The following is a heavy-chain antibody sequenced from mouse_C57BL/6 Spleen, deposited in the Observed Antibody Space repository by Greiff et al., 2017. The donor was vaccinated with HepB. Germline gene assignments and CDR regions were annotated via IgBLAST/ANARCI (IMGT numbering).Heavy chain of an antibody. CDR2: IIYDGSST. CDR1: GFTFSDYY. V-gene: IGHV5-16*01. J-gene: IGHJ4*01. Sequence: EVKLVESEGGLVQPGSSMKLSCTASGFTFSDYYMAWVRQVPEKGLEWVANIIYDGSSTYYLDSLKSRFIISRDNAKNILYLQMSSLKSEDTATYYCARGGGSTMVTYYAMDYWGQGTSVTVSS. CDR3: ARGGGSTMVTYYAMDY. D-gene: IGHD2-2*01.